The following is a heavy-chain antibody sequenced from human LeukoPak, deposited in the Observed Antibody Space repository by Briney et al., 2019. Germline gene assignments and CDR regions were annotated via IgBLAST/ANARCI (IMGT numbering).Heavy chain of an antibody. Sequence: ASVKVSCKASGFTFSSYAMSWVRQAPGQGLEWIGSIIPSLGIAYYAHKFQGRVTITADKSTSTAYMELSSLRSEDTAVYYCASLWFGEPTGYYGMDVWGQGTEVTVSS. CDR2: IIPSLGIA. CDR1: GFTFSSYA. CDR3: ASLWFGEPTGYYGMDV. D-gene: IGHD3-10*01. J-gene: IGHJ6*02. V-gene: IGHV1-69*04.